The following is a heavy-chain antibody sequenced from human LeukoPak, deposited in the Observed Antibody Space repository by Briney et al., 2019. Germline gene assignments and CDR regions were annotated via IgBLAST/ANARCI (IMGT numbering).Heavy chain of an antibody. CDR1: GYSFTSYW. CDR3: ARKLGPNYFDSSAFDY. J-gene: IGHJ4*02. Sequence: GESLKISCKGSGYSFTSYWIGWVRQMPGKGLEWMGIIYPGDSDTRYSPSFQGQVTISADKSISTAYLQWGSLKASDTAMYYCARKLGPNYFDSSAFDYWGQGTLVTVSS. CDR2: IYPGDSDT. D-gene: IGHD3-22*01. V-gene: IGHV5-51*01.